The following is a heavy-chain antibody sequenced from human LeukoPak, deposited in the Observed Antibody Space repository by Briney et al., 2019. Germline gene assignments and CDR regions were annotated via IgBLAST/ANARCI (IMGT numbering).Heavy chain of an antibody. CDR3: ARHKGLQYNIDI. Sequence: PSETLSLTCTVSGGSISSYYWSWIRQPPGKGLEWIGYIYYSGITNYNPSLKSRVTISVDTSKIQFSLKLSSVTAADTAVYYCARHKGLQYNIDIWGQGTMVTVSS. D-gene: IGHD1-14*01. V-gene: IGHV4-59*08. J-gene: IGHJ3*02. CDR2: IYYSGIT. CDR1: GGSISSYY.